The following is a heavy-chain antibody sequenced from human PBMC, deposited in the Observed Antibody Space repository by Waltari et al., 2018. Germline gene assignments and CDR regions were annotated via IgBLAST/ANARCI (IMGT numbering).Heavy chain of an antibody. V-gene: IGHV4-59*01. CDR1: GGSISSYY. CDR3: ARGGGSHWTSWFDP. D-gene: IGHD1-1*01. J-gene: IGHJ5*02. CDR2: IYYSGST. Sequence: QVQLQESGPGLVKPSETLSLTCTVSGGSISSYYCSWIRQPPGKGLEWIGYIYYSGSTNYNPSLKSRVTISVDTSKNQFSLKLSAVTAADTAVYYWARGGGSHWTSWFDPWGQGTLVTVSS.